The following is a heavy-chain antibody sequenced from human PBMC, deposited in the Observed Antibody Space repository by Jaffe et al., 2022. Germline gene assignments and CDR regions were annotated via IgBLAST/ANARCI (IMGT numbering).Heavy chain of an antibody. D-gene: IGHD6-19*01. Sequence: QVQLVESGGGMVQPGGSLRLSCAASGFPFSGYAMHWVRQAPGKGLEWVAYIQYDGNNKYYADSVQGRFTISRDNSKNTLYLQMNSLRTEDTAVYLCAKTGRSGWFSEYWGQGTLVTVSS. V-gene: IGHV3-30*02. CDR2: IQYDGNNK. CDR3: AKTGRSGWFSEY. CDR1: GFPFSGYA. J-gene: IGHJ4*02.